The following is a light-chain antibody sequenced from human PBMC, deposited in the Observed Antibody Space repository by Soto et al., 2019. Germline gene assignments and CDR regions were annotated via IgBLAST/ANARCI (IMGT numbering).Light chain of an antibody. V-gene: IGLV1-40*01. CDR3: LSFDSSLSVV. J-gene: IGLJ2*01. CDR2: GNT. Sequence: QAVVTQPPSASGAPVQRVTISCTVSSSNIGAGYDVHWYQQLPGRAPKLLIYGNTNRPSGVPDRFSGSKSGTSASLAITGLQAGDEADYYCLSFDSSLSVVFGGGTKVTVL. CDR1: SSNIGAGYD.